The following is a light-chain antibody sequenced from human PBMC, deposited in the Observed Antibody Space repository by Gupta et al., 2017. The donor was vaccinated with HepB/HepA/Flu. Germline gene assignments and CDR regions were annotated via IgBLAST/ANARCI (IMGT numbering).Light chain of an antibody. CDR1: QSVSSSY. V-gene: IGKV3-20*01. CDR2: GAS. J-gene: IGKJ4*01. Sequence: EIVLTQSPGTLSLSPGERATLSCRASQSVSSSYLAWYQQKPGQAPRLLIYGASSRATGIPDRFSGSGSGTDFTLTISRLEPEDFAVYYCQQYGSYAQTFGGGTKVEIK. CDR3: QQYGSYAQT.